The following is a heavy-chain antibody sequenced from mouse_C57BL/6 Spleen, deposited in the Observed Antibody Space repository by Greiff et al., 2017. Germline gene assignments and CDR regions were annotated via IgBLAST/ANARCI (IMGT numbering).Heavy chain of an antibody. V-gene: IGHV1-19*01. CDR2: INPYNGGT. Sequence: EVQLQESGPVLVKPGASVKMSCKASGYTFTDYYMNWVKQSHGKSLEWIGVINPYNGGTSYNQKFKGKATLTVDKSSSTAYMELNSLTSEDSAVYYCAREGWLLYAMDYWGQGTSVTVSS. CDR1: GYTFTDYY. CDR3: AREGWLLYAMDY. D-gene: IGHD2-3*01. J-gene: IGHJ4*01.